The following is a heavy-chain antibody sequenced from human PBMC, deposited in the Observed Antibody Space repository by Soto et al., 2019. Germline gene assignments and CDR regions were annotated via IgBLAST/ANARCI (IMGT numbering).Heavy chain of an antibody. CDR3: ATDGGSGSLPGGYYGMDV. V-gene: IGHV1-8*01. CDR2: MNPNSGNT. Sequence: ASVKVSCKASGYTFTSCDINWVRQATGQGLEWMGWMNPNSGNTGYAQKFQGRVTMTEDTSTDTAYMELSSLRSEDTAVYYCATDGGSGSLPGGYYGMDVWGQGTTVTVSS. J-gene: IGHJ6*02. CDR1: GYTFTSCD. D-gene: IGHD6-19*01.